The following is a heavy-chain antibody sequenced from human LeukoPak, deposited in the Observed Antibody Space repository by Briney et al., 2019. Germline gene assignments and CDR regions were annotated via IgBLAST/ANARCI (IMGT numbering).Heavy chain of an antibody. D-gene: IGHD6-13*01. CDR3: ARLAAGSFDY. Sequence: SETLSLTCTVSGGSISSYYWSWIRQPPGKGLEWIGYIYYSGSTNYNPSLKSRVTISVDTSKNQSSLKLSSVTAADTAVYYCARLAAGSFDYWGQGTLVTVSS. V-gene: IGHV4-59*01. J-gene: IGHJ4*02. CDR1: GGSISSYY. CDR2: IYYSGST.